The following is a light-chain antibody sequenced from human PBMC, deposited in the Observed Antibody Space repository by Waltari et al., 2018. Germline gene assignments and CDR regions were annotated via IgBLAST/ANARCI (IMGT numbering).Light chain of an antibody. CDR1: QSISSY. CDR3: QQYYSSPAT. Sequence: AIRITQSPSSLSASTGDRVTITCRASQSISSYLAWYQQKPGKAPKVLIYAASTLQSGGPSRFSGSGSGTDFTLTISCLQSEDFAIYYCQQYYSSPATFGQGTKVEIK. V-gene: IGKV1-8*01. J-gene: IGKJ1*01. CDR2: AAS.